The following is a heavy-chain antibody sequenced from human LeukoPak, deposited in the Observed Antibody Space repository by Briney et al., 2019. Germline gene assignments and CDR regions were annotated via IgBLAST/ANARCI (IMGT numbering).Heavy chain of an antibody. CDR2: IIPIFGTA. V-gene: IGHV1-69*06. CDR3: AREVEGSGTYYYYSFYMDV. Sequence: SVKVSCKASGGTFSSYAISWVRQAPGQGLEWMGGIIPIFGTANYAQKFQGRVTITADKSTSTAYMELSSLRSEDTAVYYCAREVEGSGTYYYYSFYMDVWGKGSTVTVSS. J-gene: IGHJ6*03. D-gene: IGHD3-10*01. CDR1: GGTFSSYA.